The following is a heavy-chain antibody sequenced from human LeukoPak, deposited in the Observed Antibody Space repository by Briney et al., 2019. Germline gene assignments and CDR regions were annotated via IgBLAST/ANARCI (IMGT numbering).Heavy chain of an antibody. CDR1: GGSISSNSYY. V-gene: IGHV4-39*01. Sequence: SETLSLTCTVSGGSISSNSYYWGWIRQPPGKGLEWIGSIYYGGSTYYNPSLKSRVTISVDTSKNQFSLKLSSVTAADTAVYYCARHFWRATAFDPWGQGTLVTVSS. CDR3: ARHFWRATAFDP. CDR2: IYYGGST. J-gene: IGHJ5*02. D-gene: IGHD3-3*01.